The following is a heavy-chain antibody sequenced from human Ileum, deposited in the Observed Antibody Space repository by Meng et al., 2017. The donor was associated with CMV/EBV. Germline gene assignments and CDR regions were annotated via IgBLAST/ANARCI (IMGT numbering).Heavy chain of an antibody. Sequence: GESLKISCKASGFTFSSYTMTWVRQAAGKGLDWVSVIYASGSTYYAESVKGRFTITRDNSKNTLYLQMNSLRAEDTAMYYCVYSWQAEFWGPGTLVTVSS. CDR1: GFTFSSYT. V-gene: IGHV3-23*03. J-gene: IGHJ4*02. D-gene: IGHD5-12*01. CDR3: VYSWQAEF. CDR2: IYASGST.